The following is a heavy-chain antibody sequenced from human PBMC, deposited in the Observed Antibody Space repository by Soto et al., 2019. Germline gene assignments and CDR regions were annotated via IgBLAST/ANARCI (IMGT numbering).Heavy chain of an antibody. CDR1: GITVSSYY. CDR2: IYAGTIT. Sequence: EVQLVESGGGLIQPGGSLRLSCAVSGITVSSYYMSWVRQAAGKGLEWVSVIYAGTITYYADSVKGRFTIYRDNSRSTVYLQMNSLGVDDTAVYYCVKWNGYGDYWGQGTLVSVSS. J-gene: IGHJ4*02. V-gene: IGHV3-53*01. CDR3: VKWNGYGDY. D-gene: IGHD1-1*01.